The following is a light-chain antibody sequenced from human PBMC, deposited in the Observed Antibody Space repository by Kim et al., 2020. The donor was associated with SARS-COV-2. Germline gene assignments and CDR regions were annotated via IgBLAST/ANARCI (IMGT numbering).Light chain of an antibody. V-gene: IGKV1-8*01. CDR2: AAS. Sequence: IQMTQSPSSLSASVGDRVTITCRASQDISSSLTWYQQKPGKAPKLLIYAASTLQSGVPSRFSGSGSGTDFTLTISCLQTEDFATYYCQQYDNYPLTFGQRTKVDIK. CDR1: QDISSS. CDR3: QQYDNYPLT. J-gene: IGKJ1*01.